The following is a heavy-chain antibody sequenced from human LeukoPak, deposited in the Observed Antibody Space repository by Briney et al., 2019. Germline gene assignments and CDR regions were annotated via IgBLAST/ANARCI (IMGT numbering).Heavy chain of an antibody. J-gene: IGHJ4*02. D-gene: IGHD6-19*01. CDR1: DGSISTGSYY. Sequence: SETLSLTCTVSDGSISTGSYYWSWIRQPAGKRLEWIGRIYTSGGTNYNPSLKSRVTISVDTSKNPFSLKVNSVTAADTAVYYCAREVAATSTAIKYYFDNWGQGTLVTVSS. CDR2: IYTSGGT. CDR3: AREVAATSTAIKYYFDN. V-gene: IGHV4-61*02.